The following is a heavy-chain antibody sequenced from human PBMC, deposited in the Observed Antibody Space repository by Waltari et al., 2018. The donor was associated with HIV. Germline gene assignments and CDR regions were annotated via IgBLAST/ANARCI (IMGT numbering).Heavy chain of an antibody. J-gene: IGHJ4*02. Sequence: QVQLVESGGGVVQPGGSLRLSCAASGFTFSDYGMHWVRQAPGKGLEWVTFIKYDGSNEYYADSVKGRFTISRDNSKNTLYLQMNSLRAEDTAVYYCAKNGSPDYWGQGTLVTVPS. D-gene: IGHD1-26*01. CDR1: GFTFSDYG. CDR2: IKYDGSNE. CDR3: AKNGSPDY. V-gene: IGHV3-30*02.